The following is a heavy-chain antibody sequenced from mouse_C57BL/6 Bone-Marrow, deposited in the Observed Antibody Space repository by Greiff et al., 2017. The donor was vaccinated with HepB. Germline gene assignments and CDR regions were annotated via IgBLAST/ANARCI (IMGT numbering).Heavy chain of an antibody. Sequence: EVKLEESGGGLVKPGGSLKLSCAASGFTFSSYTMSWVRQTPEKRLEWVATISGGGGNTYYPDSVKGRFTISRDNAKNTLYLQMSSLRSEDTALYYCARQTITTVVLYYFDYWGQGTTLTVSS. D-gene: IGHD1-1*01. J-gene: IGHJ2*01. CDR3: ARQTITTVVLYYFDY. CDR2: ISGGGGNT. CDR1: GFTFSSYT. V-gene: IGHV5-9*01.